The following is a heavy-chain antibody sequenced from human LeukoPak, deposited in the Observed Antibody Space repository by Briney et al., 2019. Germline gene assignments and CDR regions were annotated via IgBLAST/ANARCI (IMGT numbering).Heavy chain of an antibody. CDR3: ARRYDTSGPFFDY. CDR2: IYYSGST. V-gene: IGHV4-59*01. D-gene: IGHD3-22*01. Sequence: PSETLSLTCTVSGGSITTYYWSWIRQPPGKGLEWIGFIYYSGSTNYNPSLKSRVTISVDTSKNQFSLKLTSVTAADSAIYYCARRYDTSGPFFDYWGQGTLVTVSS. J-gene: IGHJ4*02. CDR1: GGSITTYY.